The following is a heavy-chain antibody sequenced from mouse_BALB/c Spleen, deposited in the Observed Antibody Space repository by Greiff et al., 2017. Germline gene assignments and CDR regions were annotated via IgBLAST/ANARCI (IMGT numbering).Heavy chain of an antibody. CDR3: ARGRDRPYYAMDY. J-gene: IGHJ4*01. V-gene: IGHV1-9*01. Sequence: QVQLQQSGAELMKPGASVKISCKATGYTFSSYWIEWVKQRPGHGLEWIGEILPGSGSTNYNEKFKGKATFTADTSSNTAYMQLSSLTSEDSAVYYCARGRDRPYYAMDYWGQGTSVTVSS. CDR1: GYTFSSYW. D-gene: IGHD2-14*01. CDR2: ILPGSGST.